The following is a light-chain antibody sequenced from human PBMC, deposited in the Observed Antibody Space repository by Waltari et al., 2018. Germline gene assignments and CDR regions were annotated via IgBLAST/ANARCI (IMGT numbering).Light chain of an antibody. Sequence: NFMLTQPHSVSESPEKTVTISCTGSSGSIASNYVQGYQQRPGSAPTTVIYENKHRPSGVPERFSGSIGTSSNSASLTISGLKTEDEADYYCQSYDSDKWVFGGGTKLTVL. CDR2: ENK. CDR3: QSYDSDKWV. J-gene: IGLJ3*02. CDR1: SGSIASNY. V-gene: IGLV6-57*02.